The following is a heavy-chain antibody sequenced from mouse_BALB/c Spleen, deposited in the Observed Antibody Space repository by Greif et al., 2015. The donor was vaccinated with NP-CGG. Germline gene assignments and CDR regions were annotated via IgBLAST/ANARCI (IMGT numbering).Heavy chain of an antibody. Sequence: EVQLQQSGPDLVKPSQSLSLTCTVTGYSITSGYSWHWIRQFPGNKLEWMGYIQYSGNTNYNPSLKSRISITRDTSKNQFFLQLNSVTTEDTATYYCTRREDMYDGRFASWGQGTLVTVSA. D-gene: IGHD2-14*01. CDR1: GYSITSGYS. J-gene: IGHJ3*01. V-gene: IGHV3-1*02. CDR3: TRREDMYDGRFAS. CDR2: IQYSGNT.